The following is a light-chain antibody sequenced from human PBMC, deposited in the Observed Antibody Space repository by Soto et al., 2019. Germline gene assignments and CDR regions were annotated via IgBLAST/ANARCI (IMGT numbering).Light chain of an antibody. J-gene: IGKJ4*01. Sequence: EIVLTQSPATLSLYPGERATLSCRASQSVSSYLAWYQQKPGQAPRLLIYDASNRATGIPARFSGRGSGTDFTLTISSLEPEDFAVYYCQQSSNWPPEVTFGGGTKVEIK. V-gene: IGKV3-11*01. CDR2: DAS. CDR1: QSVSSY. CDR3: QQSSNWPPEVT.